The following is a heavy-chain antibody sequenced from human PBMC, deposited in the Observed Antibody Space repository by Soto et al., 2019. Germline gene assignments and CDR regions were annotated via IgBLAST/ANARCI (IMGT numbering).Heavy chain of an antibody. V-gene: IGHV3-72*01. Sequence: GGTLRLSCAASGFTLRDHYIDWVRQAPGKGLEWVGRSRGKAQGYTTEYAASVKGRFFTSRDDSKNSVYLQMNSLKTKDTAVYYCVRATYFSDSSGYTRCFDYCGKVTLLTVSS. J-gene: IGHJ4*02. D-gene: IGHD3-22*01. CDR1: GFTLRDHY. CDR2: SRGKAQGYTT. CDR3: VRATYFSDSSGYTRCFDY.